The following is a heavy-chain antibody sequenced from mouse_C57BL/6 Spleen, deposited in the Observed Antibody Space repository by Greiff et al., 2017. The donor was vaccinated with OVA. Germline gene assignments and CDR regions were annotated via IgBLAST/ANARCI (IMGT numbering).Heavy chain of an antibody. CDR3: TRVASVVGLGY. CDR1: GFNITDYY. V-gene: IGHV14-1*01. D-gene: IGHD1-1*01. J-gene: IGHJ2*01. CDR2: IDPEGGDT. Sequence: EVQLQQSGAELVRPGASVKLSCTASGFNITDYYMNWVKQRPEQGLEWIGRIDPEGGDTEYAPKFQGKATMTADTSSSTAYLQLSSLTSEDTAVYFCTRVASVVGLGYWGQGTTLTVSA.